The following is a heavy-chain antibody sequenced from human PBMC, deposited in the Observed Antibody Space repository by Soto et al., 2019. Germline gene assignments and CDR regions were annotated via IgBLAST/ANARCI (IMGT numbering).Heavy chain of an antibody. V-gene: IGHV4-59*01. J-gene: IGHJ5*02. CDR2: IYYSGST. Sequence: SETLSLTCTVSGGSISSYSWSWIRQPPGKGLEWIGYIYYSGSTNSNPSLKSRVTISVDMSNNQFSMKLSSVTAADTAVSYCARVYNRNLSWFDPWGQGTLVTVSS. CDR1: GGSISSYS. D-gene: IGHD1-7*01. CDR3: ARVYNRNLSWFDP.